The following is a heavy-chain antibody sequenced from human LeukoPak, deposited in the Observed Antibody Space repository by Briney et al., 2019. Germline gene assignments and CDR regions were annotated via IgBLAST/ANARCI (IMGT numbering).Heavy chain of an antibody. CDR1: GGSISSGSYY. D-gene: IGHD3-22*01. J-gene: IGHJ1*01. Sequence: SQTLSLTCTVSGGSISSGSYYWSWIRQPPGKGLEWIGYIYYSGSTNYNPSLKSRVTISVDTSKNQFSLKLSSVTAADTAVYYCARDGQYYYDSWGQGTLVTVSS. CDR2: IYYSGST. V-gene: IGHV4-61*01. CDR3: ARDGQYYYDS.